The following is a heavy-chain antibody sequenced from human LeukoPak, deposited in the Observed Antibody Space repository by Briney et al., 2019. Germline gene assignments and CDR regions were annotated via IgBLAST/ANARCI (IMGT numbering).Heavy chain of an antibody. CDR1: GFTFSNAW. D-gene: IGHD4-17*01. CDR3: TTLGDGDTDY. Sequence: GGPLILCCAACGFTFSNAWMSWVRQAPGKGLEWVGSNKSKTDGGTTDYAVPVKSRFTISRDESKNTLYLQMNSLKTEDPAVYYCTTLGDGDTDYWGQGTLVTVSS. J-gene: IGHJ4*02. CDR2: NKSKTDGGTT. V-gene: IGHV3-15*01.